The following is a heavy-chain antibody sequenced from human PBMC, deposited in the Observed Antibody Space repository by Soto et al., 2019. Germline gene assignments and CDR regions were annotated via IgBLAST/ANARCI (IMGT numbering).Heavy chain of an antibody. CDR3: ARDSFDYYDSSGYYFDY. J-gene: IGHJ4*02. CDR1: GYTFTSYG. Sequence: GASVKVSCKASGYTFTSYGISWVRQAPGQGLEWMGWISAYNGNTNYAQKLQGRVTMTTDTSTSTAYMELRSLRSDDTAVYYCARDSFDYYDSSGYYFDYWGQGTLVTVSS. V-gene: IGHV1-18*01. D-gene: IGHD3-22*01. CDR2: ISAYNGNT.